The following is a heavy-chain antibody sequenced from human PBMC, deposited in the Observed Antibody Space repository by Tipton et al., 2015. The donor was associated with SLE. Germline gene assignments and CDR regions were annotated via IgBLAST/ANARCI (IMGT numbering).Heavy chain of an antibody. Sequence: QVQLVQSGAEVKKPGASVKVSCKASGYTFTSYGISWVRQAPGQGLEWIGYIYYSGSTNYNPSLKSRVTISVDTSKNQFSLKLSSVTAADTAVYYCARVAGGDGYKPFDYWGQGTLVTVSS. CDR3: ARVAGGDGYKPFDY. V-gene: IGHV4-59*07. CDR2: IYYSGST. CDR1: GYTFTSYG. J-gene: IGHJ4*02. D-gene: IGHD5-24*01.